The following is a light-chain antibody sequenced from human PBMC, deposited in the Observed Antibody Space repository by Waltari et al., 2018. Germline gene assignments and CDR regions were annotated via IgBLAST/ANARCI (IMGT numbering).Light chain of an antibody. CDR1: QSVASSY. CDR2: GAS. CDR3: QHFGSSPYT. J-gene: IGKJ2*01. V-gene: IGKV3-20*01. Sequence: EIVLTQSPGTLSLSPGERATLSCRASQSVASSYLAWYQQKPGQAPSLLLYGASSRATGIPDRFSGSGSGTDFTLTISRLEPEDFAVYYCQHFGSSPYTFGQGTKLEIK.